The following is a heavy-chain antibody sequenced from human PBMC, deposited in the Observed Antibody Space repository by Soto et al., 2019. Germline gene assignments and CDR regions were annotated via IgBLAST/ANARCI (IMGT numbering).Heavy chain of an antibody. J-gene: IGHJ6*02. CDR3: ARDLFEGPRFRGMDV. V-gene: IGHV1-18*01. CDR1: GYTFTSYG. D-gene: IGHD3-3*01. Sequence: ASVKVSCKASGYTFTSYGISWVRQAPGQGLEWMGWISAYNGNTNYAQKLQGRVTMTTDTSTSTAYMELRSQRSEDTAVYYCARDLFEGPRFRGMDVWGQGTTVTVSS. CDR2: ISAYNGNT.